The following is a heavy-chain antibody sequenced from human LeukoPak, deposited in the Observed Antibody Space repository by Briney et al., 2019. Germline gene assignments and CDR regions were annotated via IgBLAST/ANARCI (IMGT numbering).Heavy chain of an antibody. CDR2: ISGSGGSS. V-gene: IGHV3-23*01. CDR1: GFTFTNYA. CDR3: ARLGRYADY. J-gene: IGHJ4*02. D-gene: IGHD3-16*01. Sequence: GGSLRLSYAASGFTFTNYAMTWVRQVPGKGLEWVSHISGSGGSSYHVDSVKGRFTISRDNSKNTLYPQMNSLRAEDTAVYYCARLGRYADYWGQGTLVTVSS.